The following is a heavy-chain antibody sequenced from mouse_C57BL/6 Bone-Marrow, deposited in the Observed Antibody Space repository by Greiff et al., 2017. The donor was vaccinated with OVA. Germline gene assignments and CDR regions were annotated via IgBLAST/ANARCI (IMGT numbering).Heavy chain of an antibody. J-gene: IGHJ4*01. Sequence: EVKLVESGGGLVQPGGSLKLSCAASGFTFSDYYMYWVRQTPEKRLEWVAYISNGGGSTYYPDTVKGRFTISRDNAKNTLYLQMSRLKSEDTAMYYCARDLGADDYDLYYAMDYWGQGTSVTVSS. CDR1: GFTFSDYY. D-gene: IGHD2-4*01. CDR3: ARDLGADDYDLYYAMDY. CDR2: ISNGGGST. V-gene: IGHV5-12*01.